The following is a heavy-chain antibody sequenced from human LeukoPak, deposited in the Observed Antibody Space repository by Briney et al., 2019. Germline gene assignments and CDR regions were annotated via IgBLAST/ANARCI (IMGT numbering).Heavy chain of an antibody. J-gene: IGHJ4*02. Sequence: GGSLRLSCAASGFTFSSYAMSWVRQAPGKGLEWVSAISGSGGSTYYADSVKGRFTISRDNSKNTLYLQMNSLRAEDTAVYYCAKATIRFLEWLLIPFDYWGQGTLVTVSS. CDR3: AKATIRFLEWLLIPFDY. V-gene: IGHV3-23*01. CDR1: GFTFSSYA. CDR2: ISGSGGST. D-gene: IGHD3-3*01.